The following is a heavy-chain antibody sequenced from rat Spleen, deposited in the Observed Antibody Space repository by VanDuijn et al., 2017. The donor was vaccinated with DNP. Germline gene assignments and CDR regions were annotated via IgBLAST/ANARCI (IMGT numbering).Heavy chain of an antibody. Sequence: EVQLVESGGALVQPGRSLKLSCAASGITFSYYVMHWIRQAPTKGLEWVASISNSGGGTYHRDSVKGRFTISRDNAKSTLYLQMHSLRSEDTATYYCARGDGGYSGRWLPHWYFDFWGPGTMVTVSS. J-gene: IGHJ1*01. CDR3: ARGDGGYSGRWLPHWYFDF. D-gene: IGHD1-11*01. V-gene: IGHV5-19*01. CDR2: ISNSGGGT. CDR1: GITFSYYV.